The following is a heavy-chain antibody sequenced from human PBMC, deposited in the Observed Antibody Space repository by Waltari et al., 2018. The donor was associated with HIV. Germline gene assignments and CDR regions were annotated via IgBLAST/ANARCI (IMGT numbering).Heavy chain of an antibody. Sequence: EVQLVESGGGLIQPGESLRLSCAASGFTVSSHYMSWVRQAPGKGLEWVSVIYSSGKTYYADSVKGRFTISRDNSKNTLYLQMNRLRVEDTAVYYCDMYYYDSSGYSAAVWGQGTTVTVSS. CDR2: IYSSGKT. J-gene: IGHJ6*02. CDR3: DMYYYDSSGYSAAV. V-gene: IGHV3-53*01. D-gene: IGHD3-22*01. CDR1: GFTVSSHY.